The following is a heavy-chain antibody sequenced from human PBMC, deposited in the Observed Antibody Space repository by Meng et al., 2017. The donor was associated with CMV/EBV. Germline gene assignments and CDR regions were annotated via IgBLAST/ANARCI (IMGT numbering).Heavy chain of an antibody. V-gene: IGHV3-48*03. Sequence: GGSLRLSCVVSRFVFSNYEMNWVRQAPGKGLEWLSSISSSGSTIHYADSVKGRFTISRDNAKNSLYLQMNRLRAEDSGIYYCARVVVRSSSGVDYWGQGTLVTVSS. CDR1: RFVFSNYE. D-gene: IGHD2-21*01. CDR3: ARVVVRSSSGVDY. CDR2: ISSSGSTI. J-gene: IGHJ4*02.